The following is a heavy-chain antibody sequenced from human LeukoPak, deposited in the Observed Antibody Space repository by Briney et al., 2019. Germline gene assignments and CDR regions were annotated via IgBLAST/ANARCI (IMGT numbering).Heavy chain of an antibody. Sequence: GGSLRLSCAASGFTFSSYWMHWVRQAPGKGLVWVSRINGDGRSTTYADSAKGRFTISRDNAKNTLYLQMNSLRVEDTVVYYCARGFDYYDSTGSGYWGQGTLVTVSS. J-gene: IGHJ4*02. CDR1: GFTFSSYW. CDR3: ARGFDYYDSTGSGY. D-gene: IGHD3-22*01. CDR2: INGDGRST. V-gene: IGHV3-74*01.